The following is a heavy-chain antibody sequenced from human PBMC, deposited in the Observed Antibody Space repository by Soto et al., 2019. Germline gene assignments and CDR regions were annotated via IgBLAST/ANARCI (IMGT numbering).Heavy chain of an antibody. CDR3: ARGPGGPDGPGDY. CDR1: GYTFTSYA. D-gene: IGHD2-15*01. J-gene: IGHJ4*02. V-gene: IGHV1-3*01. Sequence: QVQLVQSGAEVKKPGASVKVSCKASGYTFTSYAMHWVRKAPGQRLEWMGWINAGNGNTKYSQKFQGRVTITRDTSASTAYMELSSLRSEDTAVYYCARGPGGPDGPGDYWGQGTLVTDSS. CDR2: INAGNGNT.